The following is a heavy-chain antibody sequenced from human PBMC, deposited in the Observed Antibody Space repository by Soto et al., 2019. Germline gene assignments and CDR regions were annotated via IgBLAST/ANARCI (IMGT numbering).Heavy chain of an antibody. CDR2: IYWDDDK. CDR3: AHRRAPEVLVVVAATGYFDY. J-gene: IGHJ4*02. Sequence: SGPTLVNPTQTLTLTCTFSGFSLSTSGVGVGWIRQPPGKALEWLALIYWDDDKRYSPSLKSRLTITKDTSKNQVVLTMTNMDPVDTATYYCAHRRAPEVLVVVAATGYFDYWGQGTLVTVSS. V-gene: IGHV2-5*02. CDR1: GFSLSTSGVG. D-gene: IGHD2-15*01.